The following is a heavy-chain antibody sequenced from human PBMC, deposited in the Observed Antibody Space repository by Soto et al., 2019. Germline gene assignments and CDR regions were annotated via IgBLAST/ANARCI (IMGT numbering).Heavy chain of an antibody. CDR3: AAGVVPAANFDY. V-gene: IGHV4-59*01. CDR2: IYYSGST. D-gene: IGHD2-2*01. CDR1: GGSISSYY. Sequence: QVQLQESGPGLVKPSETLSLTCTVSGGSISSYYWSWIRQPPGKGLEWIGYIYYSGSTNYNPSLKSRVTISVDTSKNQFSLKLSSVTAADTAVYYCAAGVVPAANFDYWGQGTLVTVSS. J-gene: IGHJ4*02.